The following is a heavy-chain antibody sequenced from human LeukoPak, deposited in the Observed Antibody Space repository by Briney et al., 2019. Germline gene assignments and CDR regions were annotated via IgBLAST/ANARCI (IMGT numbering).Heavy chain of an antibody. V-gene: IGHV4-59*08. CDR2: SYHSGST. D-gene: IGHD1-7*01. CDR3: AGHRLELRDSGSLFDY. J-gene: IGHJ4*02. Sequence: SETLSLTCTVSGGSISSYYGIWIRQPPGKGLEWIGDSYHSGSTNYNPSLKSRVTISVDTSKNHFSLTLSSGTAADTAVYYCAGHRLELRDSGSLFDYWGQGTIVTVST. CDR1: GGSISSYY.